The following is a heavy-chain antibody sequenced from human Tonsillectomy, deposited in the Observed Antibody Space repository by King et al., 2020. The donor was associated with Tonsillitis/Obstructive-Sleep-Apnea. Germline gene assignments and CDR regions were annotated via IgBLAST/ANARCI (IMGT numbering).Heavy chain of an antibody. CDR1: GFTFSSYS. CDR3: ARDKDSGGGFDF. D-gene: IGHD2-15*01. Sequence: VQLVESGGDLVQPGGSLRLSCAASGFTFSSYSMNWVRQAPGEGLEVVSYITSSSSTIYYADSVKGRFTISRDNAKNSLYLQMNSLRDEDTAVYYCARDKDSGGGFDFWGQGTLVTVSS. CDR2: ITSSSSTI. V-gene: IGHV3-48*02. J-gene: IGHJ4*02.